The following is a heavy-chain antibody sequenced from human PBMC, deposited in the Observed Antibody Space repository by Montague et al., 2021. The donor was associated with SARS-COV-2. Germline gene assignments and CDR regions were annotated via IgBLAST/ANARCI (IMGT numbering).Heavy chain of an antibody. CDR2: IYTSGSS. D-gene: IGHD3-22*01. V-gene: IGHV4-61*02. J-gene: IGHJ6*02. CDR3: ARERSADYYDGSGYHSYKYGMDV. CDR1: GGSVSSGSYY. Sequence: TLSLTCTVSGGSVSSGSYYWSWIRQPAGKGLEWIGRIYTSGSSNYNPSLKSRDTISVDTSKNQFSLKVSSVTAADTAVYYCARERSADYYDGSGYHSYKYGMDVWGQGTTVTVSS.